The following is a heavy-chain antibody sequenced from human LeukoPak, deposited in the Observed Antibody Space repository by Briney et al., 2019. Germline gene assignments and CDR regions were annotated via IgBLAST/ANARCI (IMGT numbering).Heavy chain of an antibody. Sequence: GGSLTLSCAASGFTFRSYGMTWVRQAPGEGLEWVSAISGSGDSTYYAASVKGRFTISRDNSRNTLYLQMNSLRAGDTAVYYCAKSFRSPRLDYWGQGALVTVSS. J-gene: IGHJ4*02. CDR1: GFTFRSYG. CDR3: AKSFRSPRLDY. D-gene: IGHD2-15*01. CDR2: ISGSGDST. V-gene: IGHV3-23*01.